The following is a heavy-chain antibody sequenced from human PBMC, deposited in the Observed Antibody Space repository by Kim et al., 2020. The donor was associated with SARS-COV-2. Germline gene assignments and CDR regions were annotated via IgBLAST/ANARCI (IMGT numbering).Heavy chain of an antibody. CDR1: GGSISSSSYY. CDR3: ARPFPSGYGSDY. CDR2: IYYSGST. V-gene: IGHV4-39*01. J-gene: IGHJ4*02. D-gene: IGHD3-16*01. Sequence: SETLSLTCTVSGGSISSSSYYWGWIRQPPGKGLEWIGSIYYSGSTYYNPSLKSRVTISVDTSKNQFSLKMSSVTAADTAVYYCARPFPSGYGSDYWGQGTLVTVSS.